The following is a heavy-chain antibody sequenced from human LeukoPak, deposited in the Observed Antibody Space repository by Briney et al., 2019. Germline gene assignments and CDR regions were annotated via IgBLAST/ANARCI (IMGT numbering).Heavy chain of an antibody. CDR2: INPNSGGT. CDR1: GYTFTGYY. J-gene: IGHJ4*02. D-gene: IGHD4-23*01. Sequence: ASVKVSCKASGYTFTGYYMHWVRQAPVQGRDLMGLINPNSGGTYYAQKFQGRVTMTSDTSISTAYMELSRLRSDNTAVYYCARDLYGGTSATFDYWGQGTLVTVSS. V-gene: IGHV1-2*06. CDR3: ARDLYGGTSATFDY.